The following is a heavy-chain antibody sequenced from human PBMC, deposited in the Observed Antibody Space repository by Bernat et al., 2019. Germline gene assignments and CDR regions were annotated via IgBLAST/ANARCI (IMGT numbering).Heavy chain of an antibody. J-gene: IGHJ4*02. D-gene: IGHD3-10*01. CDR3: ARHRVVRGVIITLDY. Sequence: EVQLVQSGAEVKKPGESLKISCKGSGYSFTSYWIGWVRQMPGKGLEWMGIIYPGDSDTRYSPSFQGQVTISADQSISTAYLQWSSLTASDTAMYSCARHRVVRGVIITLDYWGQGTLVTVSS. CDR2: IYPGDSDT. CDR1: GYSFTSYW. V-gene: IGHV5-51*01.